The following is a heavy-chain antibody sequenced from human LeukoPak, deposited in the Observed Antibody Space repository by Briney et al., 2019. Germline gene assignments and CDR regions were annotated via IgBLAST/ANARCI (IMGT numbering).Heavy chain of an antibody. CDR3: AGDRRTSGWYAS. CDR2: ISYDGSNK. V-gene: IGHV3-30*03. D-gene: IGHD1-26*01. Sequence: GGSLRPSCAASGFTFSSYGMHWVRQAPGKGLEWVAVISYDGSNKYYADSVKGRFTLSRDNFENTVHLQMSSLTAEDTAVYYCAGDRRTSGWYASWGQGTLVTVSS. CDR1: GFTFSSYG. J-gene: IGHJ5*01.